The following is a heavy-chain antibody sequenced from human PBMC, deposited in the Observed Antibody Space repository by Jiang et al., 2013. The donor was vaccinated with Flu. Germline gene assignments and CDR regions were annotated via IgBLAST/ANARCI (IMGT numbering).Heavy chain of an antibody. D-gene: IGHD1/OR15-1a*01. CDR2: IQHSAHNYAT. Sequence: VQLVESGGGLVQPGGSLKLSCAASGFIFSDYTVHWVRQASGKGLEWVGRIQHSAHNYATSYAESVKGIFTISRDGRSNTAFLQMNSLKPEDTAVYYCARDRDWNIMDVWGQGTTVTVSS. CDR3: ARDRDWNIMDV. J-gene: IGHJ6*02. CDR1: GFIFSDYT. V-gene: IGHV3-73*01.